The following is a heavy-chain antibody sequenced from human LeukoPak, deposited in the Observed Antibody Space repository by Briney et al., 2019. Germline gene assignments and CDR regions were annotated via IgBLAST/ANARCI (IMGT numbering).Heavy chain of an antibody. CDR2: IYYSGST. J-gene: IGHJ4*02. CDR3: ARVTAAAAPDY. D-gene: IGHD6-13*01. V-gene: IGHV4-59*01. CDR1: GGSISSYY. Sequence: ASETLSLTCTVSGGSISSYYWSWIRQPPGKGLEWIGYIYYSGSTNYNPSLKSRVTISVDTSKNQFSLKLSSVTAADTAVYYCARVTAAAAPDYWGQGTLVTVPS.